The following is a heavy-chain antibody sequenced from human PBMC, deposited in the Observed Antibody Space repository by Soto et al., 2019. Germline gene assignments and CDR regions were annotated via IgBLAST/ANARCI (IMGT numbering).Heavy chain of an antibody. J-gene: IGHJ5*02. V-gene: IGHV4-59*01. D-gene: IGHD1-26*01. CDR3: ASSAIVGREVNTWFDP. Sequence: QVHLQESGPGLVKASETLSLTCTVSGDSITGSHWNWIRQPLGKPLEWIGYIYYRGSTNYNPSLNSRLPLSLDTSKNHISQRLNSVNAADTAVYYWASSAIVGREVNTWFDPWGQGILVTVSS. CDR1: GDSITGSH. CDR2: IYYRGST.